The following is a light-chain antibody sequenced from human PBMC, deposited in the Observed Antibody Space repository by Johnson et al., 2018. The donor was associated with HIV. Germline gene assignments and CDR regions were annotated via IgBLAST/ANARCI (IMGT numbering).Light chain of an antibody. CDR3: ETWDSSLCGV. V-gene: IGLV1-51*01. CDR1: SSNIGNNY. CDR2: DDY. J-gene: IGLJ1*01. Sequence: QSVLTQPPSVSAAPGQKVTISCSGSSSNIGNNYVSWYQQLPGTAPKLLIYDDYKRPSGIPDRFSVSKSGTSATLGITGLPTGDEVDYYCETWDSSLCGVFGTGTTVTVL.